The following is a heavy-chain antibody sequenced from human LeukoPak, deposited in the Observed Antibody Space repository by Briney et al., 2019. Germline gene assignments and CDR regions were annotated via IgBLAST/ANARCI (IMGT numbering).Heavy chain of an antibody. D-gene: IGHD3-16*01. J-gene: IGHJ4*02. CDR3: ARVGITEDYYLDY. V-gene: IGHV3-64*01. Sequence: GGSLRLSCAASGFTFSSYAMHWVRQAPGKGLEYVSAISSNGGSTYYANSVKGRFTISRDNSKNTLYLQMGSLRAEDMAVYYCARVGITEDYYLDYWGQGTLVTVSS. CDR1: GFTFSSYA. CDR2: ISSNGGST.